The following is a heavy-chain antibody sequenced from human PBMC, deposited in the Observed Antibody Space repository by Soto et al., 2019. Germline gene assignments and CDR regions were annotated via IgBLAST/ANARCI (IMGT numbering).Heavy chain of an antibody. V-gene: IGHV1-69*01. D-gene: IGHD3-16*01. CDR3: AAGVRCYDFDY. CDR2: IIPIFGTA. Sequence: KVSCKASGGTFSSYAISWVRQAPGQGLEWMGGIIPIFGTANYAQKFQGRVTITADESTSTAYMELSSLRSEDTAVYYCAAGVRCYDFDYWGQGTLDTVSS. CDR1: GGTFSSYA. J-gene: IGHJ4*02.